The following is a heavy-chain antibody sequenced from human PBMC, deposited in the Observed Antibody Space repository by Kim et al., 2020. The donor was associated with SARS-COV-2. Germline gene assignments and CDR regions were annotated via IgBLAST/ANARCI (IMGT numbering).Heavy chain of an antibody. CDR3: ARDPSGTYVEGWFDP. J-gene: IGHJ5*02. CDR1: GFTFSSYS. V-gene: IGHV3-21*01. D-gene: IGHD3-10*01. CDR2: ISSSSYI. Sequence: GGSLRLSCAASGFTFSSYSMNWVRQAPGKGLEWVSSISSSSYIYYADSVKGRFTISRDNAKNSLYLQMNSLRAEDTAVYYCARDPSGTYVEGWFDPWGQGTLVTVSS.